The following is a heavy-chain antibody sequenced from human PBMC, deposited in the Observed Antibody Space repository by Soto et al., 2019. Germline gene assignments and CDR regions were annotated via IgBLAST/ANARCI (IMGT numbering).Heavy chain of an antibody. CDR1: GFTSSTYE. CDR2: INSRGNVI. CDR3: TREGYFFDSNGYSFDY. Sequence: GGSLRLSCATSGFTSSTYEMHWVRQAPGNGLEWISYINSRGNVIYYAGSVKGRFTISRDNTKNSLYLQMNSLRAEDTALYYCTREGYFFDSNGYSFDYWGQGALVTVSS. D-gene: IGHD3-22*01. V-gene: IGHV3-48*03. J-gene: IGHJ4*02.